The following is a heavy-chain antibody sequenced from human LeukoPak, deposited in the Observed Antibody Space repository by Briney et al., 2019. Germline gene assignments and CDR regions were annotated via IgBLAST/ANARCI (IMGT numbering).Heavy chain of an antibody. CDR2: IKQDGSQK. Sequence: PGGSLRLSCAASGFTFSSYAMSWVRQAPGKGLEWVATIKQDGSQKYYVDSVKGRFTISRDNAKNSLYLQMNSLRVEDTAVYYCARALDVWGQGTTVTVSS. J-gene: IGHJ6*02. V-gene: IGHV3-7*01. CDR3: ARALDV. CDR1: GFTFSSYA.